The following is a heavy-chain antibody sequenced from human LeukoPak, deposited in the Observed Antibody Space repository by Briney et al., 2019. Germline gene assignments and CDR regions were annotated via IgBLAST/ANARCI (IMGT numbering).Heavy chain of an antibody. CDR2: IYYSGST. V-gene: IGHV4-59*08. CDR1: GGSFSGYY. Sequence: SETLSLTCAVYGGSFSGYYWSWIRQPPGKGLEWIGYIYYSGSTNYNPSLKSRVTISVDTSKNQFSLKLSSVTAADTAVYYCARLLYDFWSGYYLYYFDYWGQGTLVTVSS. CDR3: ARLLYDFWSGYYLYYFDY. D-gene: IGHD3-3*01. J-gene: IGHJ4*02.